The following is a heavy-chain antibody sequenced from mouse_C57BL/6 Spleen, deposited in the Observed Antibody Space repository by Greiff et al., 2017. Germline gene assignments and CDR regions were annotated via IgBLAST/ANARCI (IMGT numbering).Heavy chain of an antibody. CDR2: ISSGGSYT. Sequence: EVKLVESGGDLVKPGGSLKLSCAASGFTFSSYGMSWVRQTPDKRLVWVATISSGGSYTYYPDSVKGRFTISRDNAKNTLYLQRSSLKSEDTAMYYCARHGAKGFDYWGQGTTLTVSS. J-gene: IGHJ2*01. CDR3: ARHGAKGFDY. D-gene: IGHD3-1*01. V-gene: IGHV5-6*01. CDR1: GFTFSSYG.